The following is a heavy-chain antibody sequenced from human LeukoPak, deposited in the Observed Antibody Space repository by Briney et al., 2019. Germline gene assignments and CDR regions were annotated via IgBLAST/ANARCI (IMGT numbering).Heavy chain of an antibody. CDR2: IGGRDGST. CDR1: GFTFSSYG. J-gene: IGHJ4*02. V-gene: IGHV3-23*01. Sequence: GGSLRLSCAASGFTFSSYGMSWVRQAPGKGLEWVSAIGGRDGSTYYADSVKGRFTISRDNFKNTLYVQMNSLRAEDTAVYYCAKGHYYGSGSLDYWGQGTLVTVSS. CDR3: AKGHYYGSGSLDY. D-gene: IGHD3-10*01.